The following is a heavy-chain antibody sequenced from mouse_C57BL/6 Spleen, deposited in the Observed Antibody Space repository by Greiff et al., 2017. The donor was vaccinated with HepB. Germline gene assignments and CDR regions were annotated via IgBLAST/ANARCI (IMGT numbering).Heavy chain of an antibody. J-gene: IGHJ3*01. CDR2: IYPGDGDT. V-gene: IGHV1-82*01. D-gene: IGHD1-1*02. CDR1: GYAFSSSW. CDR3: AIWSEGFAY. Sequence: VQLQQSGPELVKPGASVKISCKASGYAFSSSWMNWVKQRPGKGLEWIGRIYPGDGDTNYNGKFKGKATLTADKSSSTAYMQLSSLTSEDSAVYCCAIWSEGFAYWGQGTLVTVSA.